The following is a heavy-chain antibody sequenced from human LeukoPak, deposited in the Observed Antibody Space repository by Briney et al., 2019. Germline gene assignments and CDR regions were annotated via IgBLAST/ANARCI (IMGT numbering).Heavy chain of an antibody. D-gene: IGHD5-18*01. CDR2: ISSSSSTI. CDR1: GFIFSNAW. Sequence: PGGSLRLSCAASGFIFSNAWMNWVRQAPGKGLEWVSYISSSSSTIYYADSVKGRFTISRDNAKNSLYLQMNSLRAEDTAVYYCARPGRYSFGVGAFDIWGQGTMVTVSS. V-gene: IGHV3-48*04. J-gene: IGHJ3*02. CDR3: ARPGRYSFGVGAFDI.